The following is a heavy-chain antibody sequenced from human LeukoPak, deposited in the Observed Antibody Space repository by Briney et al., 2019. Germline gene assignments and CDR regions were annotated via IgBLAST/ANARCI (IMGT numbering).Heavy chain of an antibody. D-gene: IGHD2-15*01. CDR1: GGSISNYY. J-gene: IGHJ4*02. V-gene: IGHV4-59*08. CDR2: IYYTGNT. CDR3: ARHECGGSCYPEDY. Sequence: SEALSLTCTVSGGSISNYYWSWIRQSPGKGLEWIGYIYYTGNTNYNPSLESRVIISVDTSKNQFSLKLSSVTAADTAVYYCARHECGGSCYPEDYWGQGTLVTVSS.